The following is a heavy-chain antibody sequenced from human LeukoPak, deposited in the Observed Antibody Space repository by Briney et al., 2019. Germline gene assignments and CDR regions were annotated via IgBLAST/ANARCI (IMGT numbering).Heavy chain of an antibody. D-gene: IGHD4-11*01. Sequence: SETLSLTCAVYGGSFSGYYWSWIRQPPGKGLEWIGEINHSGSTNYNPSLKSRVTISVDTSKNQFSLKLSSVTAADTAVYYCARRAHYSPLDYWGQGTLVTVPS. V-gene: IGHV4-34*01. J-gene: IGHJ4*02. CDR2: INHSGST. CDR3: ARRAHYSPLDY. CDR1: GGSFSGYY.